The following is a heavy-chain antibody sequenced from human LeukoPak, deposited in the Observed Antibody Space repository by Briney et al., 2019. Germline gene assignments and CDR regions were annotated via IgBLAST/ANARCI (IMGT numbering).Heavy chain of an antibody. CDR3: ARQLKAYYYGMDV. CDR2: IYSGGST. D-gene: IGHD1-1*01. Sequence: GGSLRLSCAASGFTVSSNYMSWVRQAPGKGLEWVSVIYSGGSTYYADSVKGRFTIPRHNSKNTLYLQMNSLRAEDTAVYYCARQLKAYYYGMDVWGQGTTVTVSS. J-gene: IGHJ6*02. V-gene: IGHV3-53*04. CDR1: GFTVSSNY.